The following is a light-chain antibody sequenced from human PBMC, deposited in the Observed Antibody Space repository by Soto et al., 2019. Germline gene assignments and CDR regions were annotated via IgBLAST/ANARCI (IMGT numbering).Light chain of an antibody. Sequence: EIGRTQTPATLSVSPGERATLSCRASQSVSSSLAWYQQKPGQAPRLLIYGASARATGFPARFSASGSGTEFTLTISSLQSEDFAVYYCQQYDNWPWTFGLGT. CDR1: QSVSSS. V-gene: IGKV3-15*01. CDR3: QQYDNWPWT. J-gene: IGKJ1*01. CDR2: GAS.